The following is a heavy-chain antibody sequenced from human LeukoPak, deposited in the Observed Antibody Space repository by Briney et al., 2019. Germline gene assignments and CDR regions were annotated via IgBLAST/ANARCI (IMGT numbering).Heavy chain of an antibody. J-gene: IGHJ5*02. CDR3: AREPYDFWSGYRFDP. Sequence: GGSLRLPCAASGFTFSSYWMHWVRQAPGKGLVWVSRINSDGSSTSYADSVKGRFTISRDNAKNTLYLQMNSLRAEDTAVYYCAREPYDFWSGYRFDPWGQGTLVTVSS. CDR2: INSDGSST. V-gene: IGHV3-74*01. CDR1: GFTFSSYW. D-gene: IGHD3-3*01.